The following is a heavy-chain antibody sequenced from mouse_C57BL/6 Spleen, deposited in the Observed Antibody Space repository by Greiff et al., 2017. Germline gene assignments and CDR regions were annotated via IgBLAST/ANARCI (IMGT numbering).Heavy chain of an antibody. V-gene: IGHV1-64*01. J-gene: IGHJ4*01. CDR2: IHPNSGST. CDR3: ARSHDYGSSLYAMDY. D-gene: IGHD1-1*01. Sequence: QVQLQQPGAELVKPGASVKLSCKASGYTFTSYWMHWVKQRPGQGLEWIGMIHPNSGSTNYNEKFKSKATLTVDKSSSTAYMQLSSLTSEDSAVYYCARSHDYGSSLYAMDYWGQGTSVTVSS. CDR1: GYTFTSYW.